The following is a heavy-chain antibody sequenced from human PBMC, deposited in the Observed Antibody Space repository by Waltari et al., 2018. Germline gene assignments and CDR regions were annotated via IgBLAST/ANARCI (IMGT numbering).Heavy chain of an antibody. CDR1: GGSFRGYS. CDR2: INHSGRT. J-gene: IGHJ6*03. Sequence: QVQLQQWGAGLLKPSETLSLTCVVSGGSFRGYSWIGIRPPPGKGLEWIGEINHSGRTNYNPSLKSRVTISIDTSKIQFSLKLRSVTVADTAVYYCARANTIFGVIRTWYYMDVWGKGTPVTVSS. CDR3: ARANTIFGVIRTWYYMDV. D-gene: IGHD3-3*01. V-gene: IGHV4-34*01.